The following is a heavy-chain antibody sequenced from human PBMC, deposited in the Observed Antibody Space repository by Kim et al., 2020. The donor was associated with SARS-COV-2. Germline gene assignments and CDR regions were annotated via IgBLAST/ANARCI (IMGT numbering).Heavy chain of an antibody. D-gene: IGHD6-13*01. J-gene: IGHJ4*02. CDR2: IYYSGST. CDR1: GGSISSSSYY. V-gene: IGHV4-39*01. CDR3: ARRGAIAAAGTYYFDY. Sequence: SETLSLTCTVSGGSISSSSYYWGWIRQPPGKGLEWIGSIYYSGSTYYNPSLKSRVTISVDTSKNQFSLKLSSVTAADTAVYYCARRGAIAAAGTYYFDYWGQGTLVTVSS.